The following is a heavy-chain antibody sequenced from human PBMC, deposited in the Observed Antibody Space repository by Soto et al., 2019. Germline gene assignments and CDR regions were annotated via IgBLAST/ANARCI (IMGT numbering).Heavy chain of an antibody. CDR1: GLAFPIDD. Sequence: QVQLVQSGAEVKKPGASVQVSCKASGLAFPIDDIIWVRQTIGQGLEFMGWMNPSGRNTGYTQKFQGRATFTWNTPTNTAYMDLSGLRSEDTAAYYCARYRTKVPVAFDVWGQGTMVTVSS. CDR3: ARYRTKVPVAFDV. CDR2: MNPSGRNT. J-gene: IGHJ3*01. D-gene: IGHD3-16*02. V-gene: IGHV1-8*01.